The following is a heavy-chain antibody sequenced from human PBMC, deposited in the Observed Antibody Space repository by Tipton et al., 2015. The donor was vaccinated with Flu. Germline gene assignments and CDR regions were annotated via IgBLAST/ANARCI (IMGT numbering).Heavy chain of an antibody. CDR2: IYTSGST. CDR1: GGSISSYY. CDR3: ARDRQITMIGRDAFDI. V-gene: IGHV4-4*07. J-gene: IGHJ3*02. D-gene: IGHD3-22*01. Sequence: TLSLTCTVSGGSISSYYWSWIRQPAGKGLEWIGRIYTSGSTIYNPSLRSRVTMSVDTSKNQFSLKLSSVTAADTAVYYCARDRQITMIGRDAFDIWGQGTMVTVSS.